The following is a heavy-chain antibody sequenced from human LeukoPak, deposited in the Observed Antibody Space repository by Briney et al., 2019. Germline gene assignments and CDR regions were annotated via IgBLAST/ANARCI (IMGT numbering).Heavy chain of an antibody. CDR2: INHSGST. D-gene: IGHD3-10*01. CDR3: ARGFYFGSYFDY. J-gene: IGHJ4*02. CDR1: GGSFSGYY. V-gene: IGHV4-34*01. Sequence: ASETLSLTCAVYGGSFSGYYWSWIRQPPGKGLEWIGEINHSGSTNYNPSLKSRVTISVDTSKNQFSLKLSSVTAADTAVYYCARGFYFGSYFDYWGQGTLVTVSS.